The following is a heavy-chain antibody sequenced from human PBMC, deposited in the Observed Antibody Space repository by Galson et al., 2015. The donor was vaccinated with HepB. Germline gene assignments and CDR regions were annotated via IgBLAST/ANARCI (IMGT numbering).Heavy chain of an antibody. V-gene: IGHV1-69*13. CDR3: ARAGKASLMITFGGVIDPYFDY. CDR1: GGTFSIYG. CDR2: IIPIFGTA. J-gene: IGHJ4*02. D-gene: IGHD3-16*02. Sequence: SVKVSCKASGGTFSIYGISWVRQAPGQGLEWVGGIIPIFGTAHYAQKFQGRVTISADESTTTAYMELTSLRSEDTAIYYCARAGKASLMITFGGVIDPYFDYWGQGTLVTVSS.